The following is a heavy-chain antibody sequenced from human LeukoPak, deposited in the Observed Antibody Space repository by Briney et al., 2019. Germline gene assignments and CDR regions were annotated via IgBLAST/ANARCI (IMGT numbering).Heavy chain of an antibody. CDR2: ISGSGGST. CDR3: AKEMATMNAFDI. CDR1: GFTFSSYA. J-gene: IGHJ3*02. D-gene: IGHD5-24*01. V-gene: IGHV3-23*01. Sequence: GGSLRLSCAASGFTFSSYAMSWVRQAPGKGLEWVSGISGSGGSTDYKDSVKDRFIISRDNSKNTLYLQMNSLRAEDTAVYYCAKEMATMNAFDIWGQGTMVTVSS.